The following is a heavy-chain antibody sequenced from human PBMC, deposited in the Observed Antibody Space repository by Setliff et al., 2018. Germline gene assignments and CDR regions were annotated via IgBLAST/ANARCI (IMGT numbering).Heavy chain of an antibody. D-gene: IGHD3-3*01. CDR3: ARRETYYNFWSGYYAY. J-gene: IGHJ4*02. CDR1: GGSISDSY. Sequence: ASETLSLTCGGYGGSISDSYWSWIRQPPGKGLEWSGSIYHSGSTYYNPSLKSRVTISVDTSKNQFSLKRSSVTAADTAVYYCARRETYYNFWSGYYAYWGQGTLVTVSS. V-gene: IGHV4-34*01. CDR2: IYHSGST.